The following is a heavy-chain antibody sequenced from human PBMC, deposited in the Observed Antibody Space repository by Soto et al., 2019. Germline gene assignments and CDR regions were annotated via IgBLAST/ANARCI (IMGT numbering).Heavy chain of an antibody. Sequence: PSETLSLTCTVSGGSISSYYWSWIRQPPGKGLEWIGYIYYSGSTNYNPSLKSRVTMSVDTSKNQFSLKLSSVTAADTAVYYCASLILWFGELLEPYFDYWGQGTLVTVSS. V-gene: IGHV4-59*01. J-gene: IGHJ4*02. CDR3: ASLILWFGELLEPYFDY. CDR2: IYYSGST. D-gene: IGHD3-10*01. CDR1: GGSISSYY.